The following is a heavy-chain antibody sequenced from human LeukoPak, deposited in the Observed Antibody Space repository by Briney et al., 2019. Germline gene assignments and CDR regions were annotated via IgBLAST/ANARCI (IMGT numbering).Heavy chain of an antibody. CDR2: IYYSGST. CDR3: AGRASAGVTMVRGVISY. V-gene: IGHV4-39*07. D-gene: IGHD3-10*01. J-gene: IGHJ4*02. Sequence: SETLSLTCTVSGGSISSSSYYWGWIRQPPGKGLEWIGSIYYSGSTYYNPSLKSRVTISVDTSKNQFSLKLSSVTAADTAVYYCAGRASAGVTMVRGVISYWGQGTLVTVSS. CDR1: GGSISSSSYY.